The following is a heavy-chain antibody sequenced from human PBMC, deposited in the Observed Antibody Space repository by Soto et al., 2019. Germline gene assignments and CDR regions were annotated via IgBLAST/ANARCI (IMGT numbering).Heavy chain of an antibody. D-gene: IGHD6-13*01. CDR1: EFTFSSYW. J-gene: IGHJ6*02. Sequence: EVQLVESGGGLVQPGGSLRLSCAASEFTFSSYWMNWVRQAPGKGLEWVANIKEDGSEKYYVDSVKGRFTISRDNAKNSLYLQMNSLRGEDTAVYYCARDLGAPGIGSAVGYYYHYGMDVCGQGTTVTVSS. CDR3: ARDLGAPGIGSAVGYYYHYGMDV. V-gene: IGHV3-7*05. CDR2: IKEDGSEK.